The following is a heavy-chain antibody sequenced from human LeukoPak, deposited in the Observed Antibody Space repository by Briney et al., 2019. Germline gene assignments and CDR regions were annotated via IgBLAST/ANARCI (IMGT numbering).Heavy chain of an antibody. Sequence: SETLSLTCTVSGGSISSTTYYWDWIRQPPGKGLEWIGSINYSGRTYYNPSLKSRVTISVDTSKNQFSLELSSVTAADTAVYYCAKERVYWPFDLWGQGTMVTVSS. CDR2: INYSGRT. V-gene: IGHV4-39*07. CDR3: AKERVYWPFDL. J-gene: IGHJ3*01. D-gene: IGHD1-26*01. CDR1: GGSISSTTYY.